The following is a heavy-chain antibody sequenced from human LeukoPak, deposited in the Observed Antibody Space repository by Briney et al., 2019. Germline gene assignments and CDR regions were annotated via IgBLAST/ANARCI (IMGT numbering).Heavy chain of an antibody. V-gene: IGHV1-69*04. Sequence: SVKVSCKASGGTFSSYAISWVRQAPGQGLEWMGRIIPILGIANYAQKFQGRVTITADKSTSTAYMELSSLRSEDTAVYYCAREGYYYDSTQYYFDYWGQGTLVTVSS. J-gene: IGHJ4*02. CDR1: GGTFSSYA. D-gene: IGHD3-22*01. CDR3: AREGYYYDSTQYYFDY. CDR2: IIPILGIA.